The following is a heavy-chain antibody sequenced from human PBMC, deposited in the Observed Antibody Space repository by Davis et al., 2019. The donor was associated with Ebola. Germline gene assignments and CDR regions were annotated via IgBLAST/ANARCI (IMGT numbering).Heavy chain of an antibody. CDR3: ARDGGKHYYDGSGPDPLIGYYGMDV. CDR1: GFTFSSYW. D-gene: IGHD3-22*01. Sequence: PGGSLRLSCAASGFTFSSYWIHWVRQAPGKGLVWVGRIKSKADGGTTDYSAPVKGRFTVSRDDSKNILYLQMNSLRAEDTAVYYCARDGGKHYYDGSGPDPLIGYYGMDVWGKGTTVTVSS. V-gene: IGHV3-15*07. CDR2: IKSKADGGTT. J-gene: IGHJ6*04.